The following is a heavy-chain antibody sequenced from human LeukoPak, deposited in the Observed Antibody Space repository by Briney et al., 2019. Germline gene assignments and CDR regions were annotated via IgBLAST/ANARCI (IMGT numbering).Heavy chain of an antibody. V-gene: IGHV3-21*01. Sequence: GGSLRLSCAASGFTFSSYAMSWVRQAPGKGLEWVSSISSSSSYIYYADSVKGRFTISRDNAKNSLYLQMNSLRAEDTAVYYCARVGVRYSSGGTFDYWGQGTLVTVSS. CDR1: GFTFSSYA. CDR2: ISSSSSYI. CDR3: ARVGVRYSSGGTFDY. D-gene: IGHD6-19*01. J-gene: IGHJ4*02.